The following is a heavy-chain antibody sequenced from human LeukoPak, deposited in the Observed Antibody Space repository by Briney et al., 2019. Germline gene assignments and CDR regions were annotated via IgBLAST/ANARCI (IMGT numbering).Heavy chain of an antibody. J-gene: IGHJ5*02. V-gene: IGHV1-2*02. CDR3: ARESVIVGATGEFDP. Sequence: GASVKVSCKASGYTFTGYYMHWVRQAPGQGLEWMGWINPNSGGTNYAQKFQGRVTMTRDTSISTAYMELSGLRSDDTAVYYCARESVIVGATGEFDPWGQGTLVTVSS. D-gene: IGHD1-26*01. CDR1: GYTFTGYY. CDR2: INPNSGGT.